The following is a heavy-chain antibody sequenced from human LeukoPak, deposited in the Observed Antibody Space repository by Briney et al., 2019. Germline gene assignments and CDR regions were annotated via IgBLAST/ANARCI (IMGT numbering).Heavy chain of an antibody. CDR1: GFTFSSYA. J-gene: IGHJ4*02. V-gene: IGHV3-30-3*01. Sequence: GGSLRLSCTASGFTFSSYAMHWVRQAPGKGLQWLALTSDDGSTKYYADSVKGRFTISRDNSQDTLFLQMNSLRAEETAMYYCARAPGGFHGDYSPIAYWGQGTLVTVSS. D-gene: IGHD4-17*01. CDR2: TSDDGSTK. CDR3: ARAPGGFHGDYSPIAY.